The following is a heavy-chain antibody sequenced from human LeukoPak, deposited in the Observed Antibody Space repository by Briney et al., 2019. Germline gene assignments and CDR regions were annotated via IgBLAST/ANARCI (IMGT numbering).Heavy chain of an antibody. Sequence: SETLSLTCTVSGASVSGKFWSWIRHSPGNGLEWIRLIYYSGSTKFNPSLKSRVAMSVDTSNNQFSLSLNSVTTTDTAVYFCVGGGDWLPEYWGHGTQVIVSS. D-gene: IGHD3/OR15-3a*01. J-gene: IGHJ4*01. CDR2: IYYSGST. V-gene: IGHV4-59*02. CDR3: VGGGDWLPEY. CDR1: GASVSGKF.